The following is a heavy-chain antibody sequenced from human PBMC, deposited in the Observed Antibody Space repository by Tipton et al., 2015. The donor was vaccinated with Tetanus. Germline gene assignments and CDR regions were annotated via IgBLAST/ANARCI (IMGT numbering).Heavy chain of an antibody. CDR2: LYPDDSQT. V-gene: IGHV5-51*01. J-gene: IGHJ5*02. CDR3: ARQAGRRDANTWSLWLDT. CDR1: GYTFSGYW. D-gene: IGHD1-26*01. Sequence: QLVQSGAEVKKPGESLKISCQTSGYTFSGYWIGWVRQMPGKGLEWIAMLYPDDSQTRYSPSFQDQIIASADKSISTSFLQWTSLKASDTAIYYCARQAGRRDANTWSLWLDTWGQGTLVTVSS.